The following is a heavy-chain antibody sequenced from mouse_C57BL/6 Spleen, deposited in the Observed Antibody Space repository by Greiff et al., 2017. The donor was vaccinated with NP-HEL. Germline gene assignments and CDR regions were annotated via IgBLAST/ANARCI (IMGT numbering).Heavy chain of an antibody. CDR1: GYAFSSSW. Sequence: QVQLQQSGPELVKPGASVKISCKASGYAFSSSWMNWVKQRPGKGLEWIGRIYPGDGDTNYNGKFKGKATLTADKSSSTAYMQLISLTSEDSAVYFCARGDYYGSSGYYYAMDYWGQGTSVTVSS. J-gene: IGHJ4*01. CDR3: ARGDYYGSSGYYYAMDY. V-gene: IGHV1-82*01. CDR2: IYPGDGDT. D-gene: IGHD1-1*01.